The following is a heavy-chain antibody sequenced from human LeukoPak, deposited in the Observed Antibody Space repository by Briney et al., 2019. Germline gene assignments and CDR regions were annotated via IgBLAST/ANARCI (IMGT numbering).Heavy chain of an antibody. D-gene: IGHD4-11*01. Sequence: GGSLRLSCAASGFTFSSYSMNWVRQAPGKGLEWVSSISSSSSYIYYADSVKGRFTISRDNAKNSLYLQMNSLRAEDTAVYYCARDNSIGDAFDIWGQGTMVTVSS. J-gene: IGHJ3*02. CDR2: ISSSSSYI. CDR1: GFTFSSYS. CDR3: ARDNSIGDAFDI. V-gene: IGHV3-21*01.